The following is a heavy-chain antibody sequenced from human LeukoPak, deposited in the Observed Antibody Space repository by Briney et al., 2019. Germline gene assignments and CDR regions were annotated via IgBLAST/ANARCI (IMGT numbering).Heavy chain of an antibody. D-gene: IGHD4-23*01. J-gene: IGHJ4*02. Sequence: PGGSLRLSCAASGFTFSSYSMNWVRQAPGKGLEWVSYISSSSSTIYYADSVKGRFTISRDNAKNSLYLQMNSLRAEDTAVYYCARDPDYGGIDYWGQETLVTVSS. CDR2: ISSSSSTI. CDR1: GFTFSSYS. V-gene: IGHV3-48*04. CDR3: ARDPDYGGIDY.